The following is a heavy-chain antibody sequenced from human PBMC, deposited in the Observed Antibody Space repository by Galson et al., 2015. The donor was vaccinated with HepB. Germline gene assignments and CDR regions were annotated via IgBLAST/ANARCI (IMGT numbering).Heavy chain of an antibody. CDR3: ARAPAATSYYSYYYMDV. CDR2: IYYSGST. V-gene: IGHV4-30-4*01. J-gene: IGHJ6*03. Sequence: QVQLQESGPGLVKPSQTLSLTCTVSGGSISSGDYYWSWIRQPPGKGLEWIGYIYYSGSTYYNPSLRSRVTISVDTSMHQISLDLSSVTAADTAVYYCARAPAATSYYSYYYMDVWGKGTTVTVSS. D-gene: IGHD2-2*01. CDR1: GGSISSGDYY.